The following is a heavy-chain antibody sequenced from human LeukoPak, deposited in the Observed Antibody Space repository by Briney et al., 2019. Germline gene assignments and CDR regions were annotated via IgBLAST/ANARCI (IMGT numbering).Heavy chain of an antibody. CDR1: GFTFSSYW. CDR2: INGDGSST. CDR3: PRGRVAVAGTGVY. D-gene: IGHD6-19*01. Sequence: GGSLRLSCAASGFTFSSYWMHWVRQAPGKGLVWVSRINGDGSSTSYADSVKGRFTISRDNAKNTLYLQMNSLRAEDTAVYYCPRGRVAVAGTGVYWGQGALVTVSS. J-gene: IGHJ4*02. V-gene: IGHV3-74*01.